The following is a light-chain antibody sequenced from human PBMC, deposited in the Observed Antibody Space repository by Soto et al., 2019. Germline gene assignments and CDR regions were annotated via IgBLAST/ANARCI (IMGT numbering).Light chain of an antibody. V-gene: IGKV1-5*01. J-gene: IGKJ2*01. CDR1: QSISSW. CDR2: DAS. Sequence: DIQMTQSPSTLSASVGDRVTITCRASQSISSWLAWYQQKPGKAPKLLIYDASSLESGVPSRFSGSGSGTEFTLTISSLQPDDFATYYCQQYNSYSRDTFGQGPKLEIK. CDR3: QQYNSYSRDT.